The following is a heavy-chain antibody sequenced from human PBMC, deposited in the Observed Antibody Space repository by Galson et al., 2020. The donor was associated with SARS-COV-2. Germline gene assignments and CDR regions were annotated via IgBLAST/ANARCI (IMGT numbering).Heavy chain of an antibody. D-gene: IGHD1-26*01. CDR1: GYTFTIYY. V-gene: IGHV1-46*01. CDR2: INPWDGST. CDR3: ARETDIVGDTVGYGMDV. Sequence: GESLKISCKASGYTFTIYYMHWVRQAPGQGLEWMGIINPWDGSTTYAQKFQGRVTMTRDTPTSTVYMELSRLRSEDTAVYYCARETDIVGDTVGYGMDVWGQGTTVTVSS. J-gene: IGHJ6*02.